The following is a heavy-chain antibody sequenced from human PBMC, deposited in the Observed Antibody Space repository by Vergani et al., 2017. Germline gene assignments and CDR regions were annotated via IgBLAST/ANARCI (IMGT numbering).Heavy chain of an antibody. J-gene: IGHJ3*01. Sequence: QVKLQESGPGLLKPSQTLSLTCTVSGESIRSGSHYWSWIRQPAGKGPEWIGHIHTGGSTNYNPSLESRVTISVDTSKNQFSLRLSSVTAADSAMYYCVRRDFWVGPRTFDFWGAGTPVTVSS. CDR1: GESIRSGSHY. V-gene: IGHV4-61*02. CDR3: VRRDFWVGPRTFDF. CDR2: IHTGGST. D-gene: IGHD3-3*01.